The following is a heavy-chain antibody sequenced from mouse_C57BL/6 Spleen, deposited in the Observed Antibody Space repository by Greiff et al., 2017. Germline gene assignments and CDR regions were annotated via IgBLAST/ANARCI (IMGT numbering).Heavy chain of an antibody. CDR3: ARAVDY. V-gene: IGHV3-6*01. CDR2: ISYDGSN. CDR1: GYSITSGYY. Sequence: ESGPGLVKPSQSLSLTCSVTGYSITSGYYWNWIRQFPGNKLEWMGYISYDGSNKYNPSLKNRISITRDTSKNQFFLKLNSVTTEDTATYYCARAVDYWGQGTTLTVSS. J-gene: IGHJ2*01.